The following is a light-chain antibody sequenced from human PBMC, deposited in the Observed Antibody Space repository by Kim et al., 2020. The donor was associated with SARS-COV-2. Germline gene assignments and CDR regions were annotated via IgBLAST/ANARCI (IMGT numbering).Light chain of an antibody. Sequence: ASVADRVTITCRARQGISNSLAWYQQKPGKVPKLLIYAASTLQSGVPSRFSGSGSGTDFTLTISSLQPEDVATYYCQKYNSVPLTFGGGTKVDIK. CDR2: AAS. J-gene: IGKJ4*01. CDR3: QKYNSVPLT. V-gene: IGKV1-27*01. CDR1: QGISNS.